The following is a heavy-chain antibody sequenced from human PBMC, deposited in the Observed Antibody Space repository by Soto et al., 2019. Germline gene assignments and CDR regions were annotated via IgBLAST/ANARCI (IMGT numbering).Heavy chain of an antibody. J-gene: IGHJ4*02. CDR1: GGSISSSSYY. CDR2: IYYSGST. V-gene: IGHV4-39*01. D-gene: IGHD6-13*01. Sequence: SETLSLTCTVSGGSISSSSYYWGWIRQPPGKGLEWIGSIYYSGSTYYNPSLKSRVTISVDTSKNQFSLKLSSVTAADTAVYYCAMAIAAAGTFDYWGQGTLVTVSS. CDR3: AMAIAAAGTFDY.